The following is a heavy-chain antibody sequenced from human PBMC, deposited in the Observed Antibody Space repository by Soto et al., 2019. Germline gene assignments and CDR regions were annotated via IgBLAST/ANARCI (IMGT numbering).Heavy chain of an antibody. J-gene: IGHJ4*02. D-gene: IGHD6-6*01. CDR2: INDGGDTT. Sequence: PGGSLRLSCAASGFTFSTFAMSWVRQAPGKGLDWVSTINDGGDTTYYADSVKGRFTISRDDSKNTLYLQMNSLRADDSAVYYCAKDRTVAARHFGYCSQGTHVTVSS. CDR1: GFTFSTFA. CDR3: AKDRTVAARHFGY. V-gene: IGHV3-23*01.